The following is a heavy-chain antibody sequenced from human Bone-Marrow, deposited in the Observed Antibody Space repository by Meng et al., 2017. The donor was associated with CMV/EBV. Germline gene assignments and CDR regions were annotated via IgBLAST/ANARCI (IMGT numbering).Heavy chain of an antibody. Sequence: SVKVSCKASGGTFSKYAISWVRQAPGQGFEWMGGIIPLLGITTYAQKLQGRVTITADKSTSTAYMELSSLRSEDTAIYYFAREGWGDVDLPFEYRGQGTLVTVSS. J-gene: IGHJ4*02. CDR3: AREGWGDVDLPFEY. D-gene: IGHD3-16*01. CDR2: IIPLLGIT. V-gene: IGHV1-69*10. CDR1: GGTFSKYA.